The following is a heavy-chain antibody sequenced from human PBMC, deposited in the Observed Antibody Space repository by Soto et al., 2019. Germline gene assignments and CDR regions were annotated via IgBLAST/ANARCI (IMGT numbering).Heavy chain of an antibody. Sequence: QVQLQESGPGLVKPSETLSLTCTVSGGSISSYYWSWIRQPPGKGLEWIGYIYYSGSTNYNPSLKIRVTISVDTTKNQSSLKLSSVTAADTAVYYCAKTLGYCSSTSCYDAFDIWGQGTMVTVSS. CDR1: GGSISSYY. CDR3: AKTLGYCSSTSCYDAFDI. CDR2: IYYSGST. V-gene: IGHV4-59*01. D-gene: IGHD2-2*01. J-gene: IGHJ3*02.